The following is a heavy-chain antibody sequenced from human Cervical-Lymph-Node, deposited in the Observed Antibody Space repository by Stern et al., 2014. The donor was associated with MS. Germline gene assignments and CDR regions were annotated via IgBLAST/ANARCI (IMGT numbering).Heavy chain of an antibody. CDR1: GCTFDDYA. CDR2: ISWNRGRI. J-gene: IGHJ6*02. CDR3: AKDNGRAAAPYYYYGMDV. Sequence: EVQLVESGGGLVQHGRSLRLSCAGSGCTFDDYAMHWVRQAPGKGLEWVSSISWNRGRIGYADSEKGRFTISRETAKKFLSLTMNSLRAEDTALYYCAKDNGRAAAPYYYYGMDVWGQGTTVTVSS. V-gene: IGHV3-9*01. D-gene: IGHD6-13*01.